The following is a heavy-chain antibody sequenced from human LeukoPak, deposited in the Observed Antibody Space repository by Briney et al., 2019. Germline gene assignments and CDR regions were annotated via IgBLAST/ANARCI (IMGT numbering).Heavy chain of an antibody. CDR1: GGSISRSDYY. CDR3: ARDPGYEHWPVGLDC. D-gene: IGHD2-15*01. Sequence: SETLSLTCTVSGGSISRSDYYWGWIRQPPGKGLEWLGSIYYSGSTYYNPSLKSRVTISVDTSKNQFSLKLSSVTAADTAVYFCARDPGYEHWPVGLDCWGQGTLVTVSS. J-gene: IGHJ4*02. V-gene: IGHV4-39*07. CDR2: IYYSGST.